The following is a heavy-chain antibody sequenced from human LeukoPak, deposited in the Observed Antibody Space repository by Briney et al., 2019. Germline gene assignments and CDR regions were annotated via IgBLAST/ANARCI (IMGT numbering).Heavy chain of an antibody. CDR1: GFTLSSYS. CDR3: ARERKYNYGHMRGY. D-gene: IGHD5-18*01. CDR2: ISSSSIYI. V-gene: IGHV3-21*01. Sequence: GGSLRLSCAASGFTLSSYSMNWVRQAPGKGLEWVSSISSSSIYIYYADSLKGRFTISRDNAKNSLYLQMNSLRAEDTAVYYWARERKYNYGHMRGYGGQETRATVPS. J-gene: IGHJ4*02.